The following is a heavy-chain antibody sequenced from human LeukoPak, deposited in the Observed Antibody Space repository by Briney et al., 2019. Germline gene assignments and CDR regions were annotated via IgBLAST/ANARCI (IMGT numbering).Heavy chain of an antibody. CDR3: AREGWYDALHWVD. CDR2: ISSSSSYI. D-gene: IGHD2-15*01. Sequence: GGSLRLSCAASGFTFSSYSMHWVRQAPGKGLEWVSSISSSSSYIYYADSVKGRFTISRDNAKNSLYLQMNSLRAEDTAVYYCAREGWYDALHWVDWGQGTLVTVSS. CDR1: GFTFSSYS. V-gene: IGHV3-21*01. J-gene: IGHJ4*02.